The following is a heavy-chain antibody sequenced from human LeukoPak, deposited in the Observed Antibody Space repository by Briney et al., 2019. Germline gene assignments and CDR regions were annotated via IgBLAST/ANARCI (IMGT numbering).Heavy chain of an antibody. J-gene: IGHJ6*03. CDR2: IIPIFGTA. V-gene: IGHV1-69*05. CDR1: GGTFSSYA. D-gene: IGHD3-22*01. Sequence: SVKVSCKASGGTFSSYAISWVRQAPGQGLEWMGGIIPIFGTANYAQKFQGRVTITTDESTSTAYMELSSLRSEDTAVYYCASGDSSGYTAPYYYYMDVWGKGTTVTVSS. CDR3: ASGDSSGYTAPYYYYMDV.